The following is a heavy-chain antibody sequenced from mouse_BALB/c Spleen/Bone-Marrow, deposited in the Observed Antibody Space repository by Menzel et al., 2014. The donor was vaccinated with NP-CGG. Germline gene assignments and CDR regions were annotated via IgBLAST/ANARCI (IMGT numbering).Heavy chain of an antibody. Sequence: VQIQQSGPDLVKPSQSLSLPCTVTGYSITSGYSWHWIRQFPGNKLEWMGYIHYSGSTNYNPSLKSRISITRDTSKNQFFLQLNSVTTEDTATYYCAKDDYGRSRFAYWVQGTLVSVSA. CDR2: IHYSGST. CDR1: GYSITSGYS. J-gene: IGHJ3*01. D-gene: IGHD1-1*01. V-gene: IGHV3-1*02. CDR3: AKDDYGRSRFAY.